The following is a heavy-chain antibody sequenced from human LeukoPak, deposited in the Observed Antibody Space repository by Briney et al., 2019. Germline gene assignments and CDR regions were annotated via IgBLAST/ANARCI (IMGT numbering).Heavy chain of an antibody. CDR3: AKAHYGDYGFDY. CDR2: ISGSGGST. V-gene: IGHV3-23*01. Sequence: PGGSLRLSCAASGFTFSSYAMSWVRQAPGKGLEWVLAISGSGGSTYYADSVKGRFTISRDNSKNTLYLQMNSLRAEDTAVYYCAKAHYGDYGFDYWGQGTLVTVSS. CDR1: GFTFSSYA. D-gene: IGHD4-17*01. J-gene: IGHJ4*02.